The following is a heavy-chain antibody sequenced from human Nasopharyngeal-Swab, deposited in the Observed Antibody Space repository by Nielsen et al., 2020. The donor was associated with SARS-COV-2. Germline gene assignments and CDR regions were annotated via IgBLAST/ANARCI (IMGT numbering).Heavy chain of an antibody. Sequence: SVKVSCKASGGIFGSYAICWVRQAPGQGLEWMGGIIPIFGTANYAQKFQGRVTVTADESTSTAYMELSSLRSEDTAVYYCAGGDDSLANSYYWGQGTLVTVSS. CDR2: IIPIFGTA. J-gene: IGHJ4*02. CDR1: GGIFGSYA. V-gene: IGHV1-69*01. CDR3: AGGDDSLANSYY. D-gene: IGHD3-22*01.